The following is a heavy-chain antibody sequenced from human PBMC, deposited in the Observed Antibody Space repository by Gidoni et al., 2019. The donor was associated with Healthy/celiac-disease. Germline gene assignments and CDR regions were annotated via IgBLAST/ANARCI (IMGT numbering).Heavy chain of an antibody. CDR3: ARDLERSSSWYQHPYWYFDL. J-gene: IGHJ2*01. CDR1: GGSISSGSYY. D-gene: IGHD6-13*01. V-gene: IGHV4-61*02. CDR2: IYTSGST. Sequence: VQLQESGPGLVKPSQTLSLTCTVSGGSISSGSYYWSWIRQPAGKGLEWIGRIYTSGSTNYNPSLKSRVTISVDTSKNQFSLKLSSVTAADTAVYYCARDLERSSSWYQHPYWYFDLWGRGTLVTVSS.